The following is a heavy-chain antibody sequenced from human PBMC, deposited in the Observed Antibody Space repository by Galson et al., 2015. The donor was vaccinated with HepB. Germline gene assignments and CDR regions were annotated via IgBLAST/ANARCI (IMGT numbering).Heavy chain of an antibody. CDR3: ARVYCGGDCHNPGDY. V-gene: IGHV3-33*01. CDR2: IWYDGSNK. D-gene: IGHD2-21*02. CDR1: GFTFSSYG. J-gene: IGHJ4*02. Sequence: SLRLSCAASGFTFSSYGMHWVRQAPGKGLEWVAVIWYDGSNKYYADSVKGRFTISRDNSKNTLYLQMNSLRAEDTAVYYCARVYCGGDCHNPGDYWGQGTLVTVSS.